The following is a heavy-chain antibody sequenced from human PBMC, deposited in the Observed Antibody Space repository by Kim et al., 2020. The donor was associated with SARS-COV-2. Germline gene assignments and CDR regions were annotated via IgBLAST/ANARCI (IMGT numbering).Heavy chain of an antibody. CDR1: GFTFSSYA. D-gene: IGHD3-10*01. Sequence: GGSLRLSCAASGFTFSSYAMSWVRQAPGKGLEWVSAISGSGGSTYYADSVKGRFTISRDNSKNTLYLQMNSLRAEDTAVYYCAKKDLGLRWVAGSVDYWGQGTLVTVSS. J-gene: IGHJ4*02. CDR3: AKKDLGLRWVAGSVDY. CDR2: ISGSGGST. V-gene: IGHV3-23*01.